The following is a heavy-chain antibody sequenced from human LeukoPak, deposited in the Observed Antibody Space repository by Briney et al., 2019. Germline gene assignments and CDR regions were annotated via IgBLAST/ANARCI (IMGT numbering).Heavy chain of an antibody. CDR3: ARARRNYGEGDAFDS. Sequence: GGSLRLSCAASGFTFSSYAMSWVRQAPGKGLEWVSAISGSGGSTYYADSVKGRFTISRDNSKNTLYLQMNSLRAEDTAVYYCARARRNYGEGDAFDSWGQGTMVTVSS. V-gene: IGHV3-23*01. J-gene: IGHJ3*02. D-gene: IGHD4/OR15-4a*01. CDR2: ISGSGGST. CDR1: GFTFSSYA.